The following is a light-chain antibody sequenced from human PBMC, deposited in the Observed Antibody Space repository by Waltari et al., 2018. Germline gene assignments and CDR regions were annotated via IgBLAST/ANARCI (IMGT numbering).Light chain of an antibody. V-gene: IGKV4-1*01. CDR3: QQYYRVPFT. Sequence: DIVMTQSPDSLTVSLGERATINCKSSQSVINSADNKNNLAWYQQKAGQPPKLLIYWASTREGGVPDRFSGSGSGTDFTLTISSLQAEDVAVYYCQQYYRVPFTFGPGTKVDIK. CDR1: QSVINSADNKNN. J-gene: IGKJ3*01. CDR2: WAS.